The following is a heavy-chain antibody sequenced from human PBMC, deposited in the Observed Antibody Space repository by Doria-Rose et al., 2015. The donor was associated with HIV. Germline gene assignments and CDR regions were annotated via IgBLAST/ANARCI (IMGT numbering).Heavy chain of an antibody. Sequence: QVQLQESGPGLVKPSETLSLTCSVSGASVGSRGYYWNWIRQVPGKGLESLGYTYYTGTSDYSPSLKSRLNMAVDTSKNQFSLKLSFVTVADTAVYYCARMGSYRELDYWGQGALVIVSA. V-gene: IGHV4-31*03. D-gene: IGHD3-3*01. CDR2: TYYTGTS. J-gene: IGHJ4*02. CDR3: ARMGSYRELDY. CDR1: GASVGSRGYY.